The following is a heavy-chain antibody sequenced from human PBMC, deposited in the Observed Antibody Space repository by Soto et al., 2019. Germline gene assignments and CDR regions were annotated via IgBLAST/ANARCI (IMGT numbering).Heavy chain of an antibody. J-gene: IGHJ5*02. V-gene: IGHV4-31*03. D-gene: IGHD1-1*01. Sequence: QVQLQESGPGLVKPSQTLSLTCTVSGGSISSGGYYWSWIRQHPGKGLEWIGYIYYSGSTYYNPALMSRVTISVDPSKNQFSRKLSSVTAADTAVYYCARHRGYGNWFDPWGQGTLVTVSS. CDR2: IYYSGST. CDR1: GGSISSGGYY. CDR3: ARHRGYGNWFDP.